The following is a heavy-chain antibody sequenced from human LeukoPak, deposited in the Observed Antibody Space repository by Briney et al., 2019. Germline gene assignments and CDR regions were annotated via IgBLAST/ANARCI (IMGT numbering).Heavy chain of an antibody. CDR1: GFTFSGYS. D-gene: IGHD3-3*01. V-gene: IGHV3-21*01. CDR3: AKESEWSGSTVYYFDY. Sequence: GGSLRLSCAASGFTFSGYSMNWVRQAPGKGLEWVSSISSSSSYIYYADSVKGRFTISRDNSKNTLYLQMNSLRAEDTAVYYCAKESEWSGSTVYYFDYWGQGTLVTVSS. CDR2: ISSSSSYI. J-gene: IGHJ4*02.